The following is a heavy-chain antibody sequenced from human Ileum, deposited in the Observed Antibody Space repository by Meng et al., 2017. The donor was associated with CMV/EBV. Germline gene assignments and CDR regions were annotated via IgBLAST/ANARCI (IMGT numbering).Heavy chain of an antibody. J-gene: IGHJ4*02. Sequence: QGQLGESGEEVKEPGDSVRVSCTASGYTFNRYGVAWVRQAPGQGLEWMGWISAYNGDTKYAQNLQGRVTMTTDTSTRTAYMELRSLRADDTATYYCARDDGAAGRTTRTGIDYWGQGTLVTVSS. CDR2: ISAYNGDT. CDR1: GYTFNRYG. CDR3: ARDDGAAGRTTRTGIDY. D-gene: IGHD6-13*01. V-gene: IGHV1-18*01.